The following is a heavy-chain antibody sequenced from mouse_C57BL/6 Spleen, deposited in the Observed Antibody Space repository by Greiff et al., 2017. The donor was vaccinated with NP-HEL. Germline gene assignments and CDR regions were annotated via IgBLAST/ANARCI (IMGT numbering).Heavy chain of an antibody. CDR2: INPNNGGT. CDR3: ARDDYDEGAWFAY. D-gene: IGHD2-4*01. V-gene: IGHV1-22*01. Sequence: VQLQQSGPELVKPGASVKMSCKASGYTFTDYYMHWVKQSHGKSLEWIGYINPNNGGTSYNQKFKGKATLTVNKSSSTAYMELRSLTSEDSAVYYCARDDYDEGAWFAYWGQGTLVTVSA. CDR1: GYTFTDYY. J-gene: IGHJ3*01.